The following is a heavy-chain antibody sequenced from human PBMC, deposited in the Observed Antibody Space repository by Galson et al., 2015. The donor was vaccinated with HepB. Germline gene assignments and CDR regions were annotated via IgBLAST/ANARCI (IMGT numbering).Heavy chain of an antibody. CDR1: GFTFSSYG. Sequence: SLRLSCAASGFTFSSYGMHWVRQAPGKGLEWVAVISYDGSNKYYADSVKGRFTISRDNSKNTLYLQMNSLRAEDTAVYYCAKVKVVYSKGTDYWGQGTLVAVSS. J-gene: IGHJ4*02. V-gene: IGHV3-30*18. CDR3: AKVKVVYSKGTDY. D-gene: IGHD3-22*01. CDR2: ISYDGSNK.